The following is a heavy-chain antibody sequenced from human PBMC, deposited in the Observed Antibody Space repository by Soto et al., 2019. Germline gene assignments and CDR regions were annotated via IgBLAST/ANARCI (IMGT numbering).Heavy chain of an antibody. V-gene: IGHV3-23*01. CDR2: ISGSGGST. Sequence: GGSLRLSCAAYGFTFSSYAMSWVRQAPGKGLEWVSAISGSGGSTYYADSVKGRFTISKDNSKNTLYLQMNSLRAEDTAVYYCARVELPAAMGRGWFDPWGQGTLVTVSS. CDR1: GFTFSSYA. J-gene: IGHJ5*02. D-gene: IGHD2-2*01. CDR3: ARVELPAAMGRGWFDP.